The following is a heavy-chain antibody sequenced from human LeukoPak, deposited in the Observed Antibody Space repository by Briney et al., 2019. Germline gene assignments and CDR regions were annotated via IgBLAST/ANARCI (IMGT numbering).Heavy chain of an antibody. CDR3: ARDRIAVSDPPNWFDP. CDR2: IYHSGKT. CDR1: GYSISRVYY. V-gene: IGHV4-38-2*02. D-gene: IGHD6-19*01. Sequence: SETLSLTCTVSGYSISRVYYWGWIRQPPGKGLEWIGSIYHSGKTYYNPSLKSRVTISLDTSKNQFSLNLSSVTAADTAVYFCARDRIAVSDPPNWFDPWGQGTLVTVSS. J-gene: IGHJ5*02.